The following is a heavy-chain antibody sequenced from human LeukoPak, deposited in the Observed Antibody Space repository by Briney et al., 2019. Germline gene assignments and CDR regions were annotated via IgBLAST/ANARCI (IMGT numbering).Heavy chain of an antibody. D-gene: IGHD6-13*01. Sequence: ASVKVSCKASGYTFTGYYMHWVRQAPGQGLEWMGWINPNSGGTIYAQKFQGRVTMTRDTSITTAFMELSRLRSDDTAVYYCARLRQQLVRSGYYYYCMDVWGKGTTVTVSS. CDR3: ARLRQQLVRSGYYYYCMDV. CDR2: INPNSGGT. V-gene: IGHV1-2*02. J-gene: IGHJ6*03. CDR1: GYTFTGYY.